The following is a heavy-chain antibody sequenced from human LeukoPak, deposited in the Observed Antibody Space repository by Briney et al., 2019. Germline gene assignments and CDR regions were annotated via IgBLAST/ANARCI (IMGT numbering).Heavy chain of an antibody. CDR1: GYTFTGYY. D-gene: IGHD2-15*01. V-gene: IGHV1-2*02. CDR3: ARQRLVVVVASYYYGMDV. CDR2: INPNSGGT. Sequence: ASVKVSCKASGYTFTGYYMHWVRQAPGQGLEWMGWINPNSGGTNYAQKFQGRVTMTRETAISTAYIELSRLRSDDTAVYCCARQRLVVVVASYYYGMDVWGQGTTVTVSS. J-gene: IGHJ6*02.